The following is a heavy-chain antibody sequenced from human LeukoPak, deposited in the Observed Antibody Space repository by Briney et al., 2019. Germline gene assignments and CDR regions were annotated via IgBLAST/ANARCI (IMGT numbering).Heavy chain of an antibody. CDR2: VNHTGST. CDR3: ARGRVSSSTWYSTYYYYFYMDV. V-gene: IGHV4-59*01. D-gene: IGHD1-1*01. Sequence: SETLSRTCSVSDHSITMYYWTWIRQPPGKGLEWIGYVNHTGSTNFNPSLNGRVSISRDTTKNLFSLRLRSVTAADTAVYFCARGRVSSSTWYSTYYYYFYMDVWGKGTTVTVSS. CDR1: DHSITMYY. J-gene: IGHJ6*03.